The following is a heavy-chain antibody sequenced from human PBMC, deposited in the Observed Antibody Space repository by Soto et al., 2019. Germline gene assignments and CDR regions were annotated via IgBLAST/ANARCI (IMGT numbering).Heavy chain of an antibody. V-gene: IGHV3-21*01. CDR2: ITTSSSFR. CDR1: GFTFSTYS. J-gene: IGHJ4*02. Sequence: EVQLVESGGGLVKPGGSLRLSCAASGFTFSTYSMNWVRQAPGKGLEWVADITTSSSFRFYADSVKGRFTISRDDAKNSLYLQMNSLRAEDTGVYYGASDLGVALATLTLHYWGQGTLVTVSS. D-gene: IGHD2-15*01. CDR3: ASDLGVALATLTLHY.